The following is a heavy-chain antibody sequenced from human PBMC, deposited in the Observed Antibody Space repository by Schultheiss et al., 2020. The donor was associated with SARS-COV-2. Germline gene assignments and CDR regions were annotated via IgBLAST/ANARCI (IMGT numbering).Heavy chain of an antibody. CDR1: GFTVSSNY. J-gene: IGHJ6*02. CDR3: ARDRCSSTRGCGGLTYYYYYGMDV. D-gene: IGHD2-2*01. CDR2: IYSGGST. V-gene: IGHV3-53*01. Sequence: GESLKISCAASGFTVSSNYMSWVRQAPGKGLEWVSVIYSGGSTYYADSVKGRFTISRDNSKNTLYLQMNSLRAEDTAVYYCARDRCSSTRGCGGLTYYYYYGMDVWGQGTTVTVSS.